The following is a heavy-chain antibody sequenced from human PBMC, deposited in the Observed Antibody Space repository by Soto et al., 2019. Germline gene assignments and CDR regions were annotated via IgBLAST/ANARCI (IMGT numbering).Heavy chain of an antibody. Sequence: ASVKVSCKASGYTFTSYAMHWVRQAPGQRLEWMGWINAGNGNTKYSQKFQGRVTITRDTSTSTIYMELRSLRSEDTAVYFCARDRYTIGWYGMDYWGQGTLVTVSS. D-gene: IGHD6-19*01. CDR2: INAGNGNT. J-gene: IGHJ4*02. CDR3: ARDRYTIGWYGMDY. CDR1: GYTFTSYA. V-gene: IGHV1-3*01.